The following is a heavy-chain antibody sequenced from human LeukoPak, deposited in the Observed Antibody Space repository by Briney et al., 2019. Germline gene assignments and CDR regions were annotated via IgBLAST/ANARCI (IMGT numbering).Heavy chain of an antibody. Sequence: SETLSLTCTVSGGSISSYYWSWIRQPPGKGLEWIGYIYYSGSTNYNPSLKSRVTISVDTSKNQFSLKLSSVTAADTAVYYCVYGRYYYYMDVWGKGTTVTVSS. J-gene: IGHJ6*03. CDR2: IYYSGST. V-gene: IGHV4-59*08. CDR3: VYGRYYYYMDV. CDR1: GGSISSYY. D-gene: IGHD3-10*01.